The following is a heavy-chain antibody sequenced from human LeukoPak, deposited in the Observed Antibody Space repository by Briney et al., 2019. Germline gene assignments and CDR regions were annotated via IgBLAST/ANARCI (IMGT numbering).Heavy chain of an antibody. CDR1: GGSISSGGYY. V-gene: IGHV4-39*01. D-gene: IGHD3-10*01. CDR2: IYHSGST. Sequence: SETLSLTCTVSGGSISSGGYYWSWIRQPPGKGLEWIGEIYHSGSTKYNPSLKSRVTISVDTSNNQFSLKLNSVTAADTAVYYCARHGGFYFDYWGQGSLVTVSS. J-gene: IGHJ4*02. CDR3: ARHGGFYFDY.